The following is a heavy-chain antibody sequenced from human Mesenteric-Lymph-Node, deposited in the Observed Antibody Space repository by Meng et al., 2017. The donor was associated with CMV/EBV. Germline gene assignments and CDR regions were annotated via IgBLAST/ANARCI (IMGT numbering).Heavy chain of an antibody. CDR2: ISGSGGST. V-gene: IGHV3-23*01. J-gene: IGHJ4*02. CDR3: AKDREKYYYGSGSEGYFDY. Sequence: FSSYAMGWVRQAPGKGLEWVSAISGSGGSTYYADSVKGRFTISRDNSKNTLYLQMNSLRAEDTAVYYCAKDREKYYYGSGSEGYFDYWGQGTLVTVSS. CDR1: FSSYA. D-gene: IGHD3-10*01.